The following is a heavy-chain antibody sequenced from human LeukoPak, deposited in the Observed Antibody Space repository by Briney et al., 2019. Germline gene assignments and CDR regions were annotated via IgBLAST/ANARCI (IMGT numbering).Heavy chain of an antibody. D-gene: IGHD3-22*01. CDR1: GFTFSNAR. V-gene: IGHV3-15*01. Sequence: PGGSLRLSCAASGFTFSNARMSWVRQAPGKGLEWVGRIKSKTDGGTTDYAAPVKGRFTISRDDSKNTLYLQMNSLKTEDTAVYYCTTSDYYDSKGDYWGQGTLVTVSS. J-gene: IGHJ4*02. CDR2: IKSKTDGGTT. CDR3: TTSDYYDSKGDY.